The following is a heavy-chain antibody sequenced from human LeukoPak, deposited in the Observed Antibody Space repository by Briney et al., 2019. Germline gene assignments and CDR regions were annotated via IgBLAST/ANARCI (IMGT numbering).Heavy chain of an antibody. CDR2: ISTSGGST. V-gene: IGHV3-23*01. J-gene: IGHJ6*03. CDR3: ARVAPYSSSWYWYYYMDV. CDR1: GFTFSSYA. D-gene: IGHD6-13*01. Sequence: GGSLRLSCAASGFTFSSYAMSWVRQAPGKGLEWVSVISTSGGSTYYADSVKGRFTISRDNSKNSLYLQMNSLRAEDTAVYYCARVAPYSSSWYWYYYMDVWGKGTTVTISS.